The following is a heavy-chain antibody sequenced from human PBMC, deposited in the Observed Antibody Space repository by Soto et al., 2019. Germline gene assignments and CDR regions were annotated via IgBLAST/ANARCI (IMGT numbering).Heavy chain of an antibody. V-gene: IGHV5-51*01. CDR3: VRHSKNDYSSGGVDV. CDR1: EGKFINFG. J-gene: IGHJ6*02. Sequence: SKKVPCKAAEGKFINFGIGCVSKMHGKGLEWMGIIYPDDSDARYSPSFEGHISISSDKSINTAYLQWSSLKASDTALYFCVRHSKNDYSSGGVDVWAQGTTVTVSS. D-gene: IGHD3-16*01. CDR2: IYPDDSDA.